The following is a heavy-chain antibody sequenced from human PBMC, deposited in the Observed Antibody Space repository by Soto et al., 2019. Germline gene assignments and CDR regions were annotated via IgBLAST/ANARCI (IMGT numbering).Heavy chain of an antibody. V-gene: IGHV3-74*01. D-gene: IGHD3-3*01. CDR2: ISRDGSRI. J-gene: IGHJ6*03. CDR3: ARDLENDGNYHMDV. CDR1: GFTFSRYW. Sequence: EVQLVESGGGLVQPGGSLRLSCAATGFTFSRYWMHWVRRAPGKGLMWVSCISRDGSRITYTDSMKGRFTISRDNAENTVYLQMNSLRAEDTAVYYCARDLENDGNYHMDVWGSGTTVTVSS.